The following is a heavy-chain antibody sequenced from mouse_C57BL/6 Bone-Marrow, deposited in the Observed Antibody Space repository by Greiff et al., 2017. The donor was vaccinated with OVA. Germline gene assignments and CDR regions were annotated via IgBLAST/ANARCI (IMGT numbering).Heavy chain of an antibody. J-gene: IGHJ4*01. CDR2: ISSGGSYT. V-gene: IGHV5-6*02. D-gene: IGHD1-1*01. CDR1: GFTFSSYG. CDR3: ARRLLRGSAMDY. Sequence: EVKLVESGGDLVKPGGSLKLSCAASGFTFSSYGMSWVRQTPDKRLEWVATISSGGSYTYYPDSVKGRFTISRDNAKNTLYPQMSSLKSEDTAMYYCARRLLRGSAMDYWGQGTSVTVSS.